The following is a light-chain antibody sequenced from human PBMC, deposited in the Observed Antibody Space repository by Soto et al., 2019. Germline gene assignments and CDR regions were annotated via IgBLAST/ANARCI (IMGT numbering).Light chain of an antibody. CDR2: GAS. J-gene: IGKJ4*01. Sequence: DIILTQSAAIVSVSPGERSTLSCRASRRVSTNLAWYQHKHGQAPRLLIYGASTRVTDIPAWFSGSGSGTDFTLTINYLKSEDFGVYYCQQYDKSLPPVTFGGGTKVEI. CDR1: RRVSTN. V-gene: IGKV3-15*01. CDR3: QQYDKSLPPVT.